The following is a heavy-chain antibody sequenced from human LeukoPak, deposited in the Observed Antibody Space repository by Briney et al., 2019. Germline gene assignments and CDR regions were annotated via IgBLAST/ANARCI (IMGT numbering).Heavy chain of an antibody. J-gene: IGHJ4*02. D-gene: IGHD6-19*01. CDR2: ITGRGDGT. CDR3: AKGTERYREVSSFDF. V-gene: IGHV3-23*01. CDR1: GFTFNTYT. Sequence: GGSLGLSCAASGFTFNTYTMNWVRQAPGKGLEWVSAITGRGDGTYYADLVKGRLTISRDNSKNTLYLQMNSLRAEDTAAYYCAKGTERYREVSSFDFWSQGTLVTVSS.